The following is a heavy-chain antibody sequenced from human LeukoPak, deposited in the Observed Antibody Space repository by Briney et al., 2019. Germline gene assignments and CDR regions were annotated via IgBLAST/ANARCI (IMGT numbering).Heavy chain of an antibody. D-gene: IGHD1-26*01. J-gene: IGHJ4*02. Sequence: SETLSLTCTVSGGSISSSSYYWGWIRQPPGKGLEWIGSIYYSGSTYYNPSLKSRVTISVDTSKNQFSLTLSSVTAADTAVYYCATASGSYRGYYFDYWGQGTLVTVSS. CDR1: GGSISSSSYY. CDR3: ATASGSYRGYYFDY. V-gene: IGHV4-39*07. CDR2: IYYSGST.